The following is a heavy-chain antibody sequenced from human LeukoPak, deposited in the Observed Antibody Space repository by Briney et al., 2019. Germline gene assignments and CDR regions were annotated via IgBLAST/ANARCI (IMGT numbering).Heavy chain of an antibody. CDR1: GGSISSYY. CDR2: IYHSGST. CDR3: ARGYASEPWLVISRGLGYVDY. J-gene: IGHJ4*02. D-gene: IGHD3-9*01. V-gene: IGHV4-59*01. Sequence: SETLSLTCTVSGGSISSYYWSWIRQPPGKGLEWIGYIYHSGSTNYNPSLKSRVTISVDTSKNQFSLKLSSVTAADTAVYYCARGYASEPWLVISRGLGYVDYWGQGTLVTVSS.